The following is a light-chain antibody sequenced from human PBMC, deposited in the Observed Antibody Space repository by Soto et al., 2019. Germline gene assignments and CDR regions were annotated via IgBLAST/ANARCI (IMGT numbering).Light chain of an antibody. J-gene: IGKJ1*01. CDR3: QQYNNWPPWT. CDR1: QSIGSD. Sequence: EVVMTQSPATLSVSPGVRCTLSCRASQSIGSDIAWYQKKPGQAPRLLIYGASTRATGIPVRFSGSGSGTEFTLTINSLQSEDFGVYYCQQYNNWPPWTFGQGTKVDIK. V-gene: IGKV3-15*01. CDR2: GAS.